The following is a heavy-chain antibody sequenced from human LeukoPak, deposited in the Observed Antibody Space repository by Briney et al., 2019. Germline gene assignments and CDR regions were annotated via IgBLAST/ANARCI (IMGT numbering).Heavy chain of an antibody. CDR3: AKDIGIPAAGGAYYFDY. CDR1: GFTFDDYG. J-gene: IGHJ4*02. Sequence: GRSLRLSCTASGFTFDDYGMNWVRQAPGKGLEWVSGISWNSGSIGYADSVKGRFTISRDNAKNSLYLQMNSLRAEDTALYYCAKDIGIPAAGGAYYFDYWGQGTLVTVSS. D-gene: IGHD6-13*01. V-gene: IGHV3-9*01. CDR2: ISWNSGSI.